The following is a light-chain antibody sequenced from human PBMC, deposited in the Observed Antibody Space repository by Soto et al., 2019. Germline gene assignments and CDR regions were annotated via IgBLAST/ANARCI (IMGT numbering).Light chain of an antibody. J-gene: IGKJ4*01. CDR2: GAS. CDR1: QSISSNF. V-gene: IGKV3-20*01. CDR3: QHYGHSVHT. Sequence: EIVLTQSPGTLSLSPGERGTFSCRAGQSISSNFLAWYQQKSGQTPRLLIYGASTRASGIPDRFSGSGSGPDFTLIISRLAPEDFAVYDCQHYGHSVHTVGGRTEMEIK.